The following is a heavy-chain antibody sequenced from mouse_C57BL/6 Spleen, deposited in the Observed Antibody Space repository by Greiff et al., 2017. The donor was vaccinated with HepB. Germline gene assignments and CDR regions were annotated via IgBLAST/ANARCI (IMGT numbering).Heavy chain of an antibody. Sequence: QVQLQQSGPELVKPGASVKISCKASGYSFTSYYIHWVKQRPGQGLEWIGWIYPGSGNTKYNEKFKGKATLTADTSSSTAYMQLSSLTSEDSAVYYCAKFITTRCAMDYWGQGTSVTVSS. CDR2: IYPGSGNT. J-gene: IGHJ4*01. CDR3: AKFITTRCAMDY. CDR1: GYSFTSYY. V-gene: IGHV1-66*01. D-gene: IGHD1-2*01.